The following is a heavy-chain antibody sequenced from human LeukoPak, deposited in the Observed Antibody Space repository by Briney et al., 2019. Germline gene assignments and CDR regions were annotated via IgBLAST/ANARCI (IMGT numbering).Heavy chain of an antibody. CDR2: FYYSGST. CDR1: GGSISSYY. V-gene: IGHV4-59*01. J-gene: IGHJ6*03. D-gene: IGHD6-13*01. CDR3: ARDNHSSSPPYHYYYMDV. Sequence: PSETLSLTCTVSGGSISSYYWSWIRQPPGKGLEWIAYFYYSGSTNYNPSLKSRVTISVDMSKNQFSLKLSSVTAADTAVYYCARDNHSSSPPYHYYYMDVWGKGTTVTVXX.